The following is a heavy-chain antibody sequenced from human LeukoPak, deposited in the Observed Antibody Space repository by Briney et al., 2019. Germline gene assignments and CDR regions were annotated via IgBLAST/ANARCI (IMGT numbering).Heavy chain of an antibody. CDR2: IYRSGTT. V-gene: IGHV4-30-2*01. CDR1: GDSSSSGSFA. J-gene: IGHJ4*02. D-gene: IGHD3-22*01. Sequence: PSETLSLTCGVSGDSSSSGSFAWSWIRQPPGKGLERIGYIYRSGTTHYNSSLKSRVTISADRSKNQFSLRPSSMTAADTAVYYCARANYYYDSSGYYYNYYFDSWGQGALVTVSS. CDR3: ARANYYYDSSGYYYNYYFDS.